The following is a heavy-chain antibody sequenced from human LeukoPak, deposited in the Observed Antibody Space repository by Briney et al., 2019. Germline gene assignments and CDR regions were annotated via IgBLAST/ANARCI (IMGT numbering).Heavy chain of an antibody. CDR2: IFYTGST. CDR3: ARSPGIWNEYGRLEY. D-gene: IGHD1-1*01. J-gene: IGHJ4*02. Sequence: SETLSLTCAVSGDSISSGGHYWNWLRQRPGKGLEWIGYIFYTGSTYYNPSLKSRVTISVDTSKNQFSLKLSSVTAADTAVYYCARSPGIWNEYGRLEYWGQGALVTVSS. V-gene: IGHV4-31*11. CDR1: GDSISSGGHY.